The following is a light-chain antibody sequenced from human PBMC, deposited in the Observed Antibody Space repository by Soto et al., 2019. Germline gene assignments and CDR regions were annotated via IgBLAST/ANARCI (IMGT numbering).Light chain of an antibody. J-gene: IGKJ1*01. CDR2: QTS. CDR1: QYINTR. CDR3: HQRQSWPRT. Sequence: EIGLTQSPATLSSFPEDRVTLSCRDSQYINTRLAWYQHRPGQAPRLLIYQTSIRAAGIPARFSASGTGTDFTLTISDVQPEDFAVYYCHQRQSWPRTFGQGTKVDIK. V-gene: IGKV3-11*01.